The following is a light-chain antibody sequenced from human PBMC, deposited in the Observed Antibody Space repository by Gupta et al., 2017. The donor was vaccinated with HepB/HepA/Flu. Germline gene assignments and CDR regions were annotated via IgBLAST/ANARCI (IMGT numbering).Light chain of an antibody. J-gene: IGKJ2*01. Sequence: DIQMTQSPSSLSASVGDRVTITCRASQRISTYLSWYQQKPGKAPNLLIYAASSLQSGVPSRFTGSGSGTDFTLTISRLQPEDFAIYYCQQSDNTPYTFGQGTKLQI. V-gene: IGKV1-39*01. CDR3: QQSDNTPYT. CDR2: AAS. CDR1: QRISTY.